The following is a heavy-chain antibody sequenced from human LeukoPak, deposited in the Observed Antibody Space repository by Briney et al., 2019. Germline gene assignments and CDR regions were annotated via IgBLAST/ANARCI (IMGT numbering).Heavy chain of an antibody. Sequence: SETLSLTCTVSGGSISSSSYYWGWIRQPPGKGLEWIGSIYYSGSTYYNPSLKSRVTISVDTSKNQFSLKLSSVTAADTAIYYCARETAAAGSFIAINDYWGQGTLVTVSS. CDR3: ARETAAAGSFIAINDY. D-gene: IGHD6-13*01. CDR1: GGSISSSSYY. CDR2: IYYSGST. V-gene: IGHV4-39*07. J-gene: IGHJ4*02.